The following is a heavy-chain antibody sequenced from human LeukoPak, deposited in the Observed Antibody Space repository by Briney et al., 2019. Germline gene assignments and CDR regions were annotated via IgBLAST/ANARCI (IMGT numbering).Heavy chain of an antibody. Sequence: PGRSLRLSCAASGFTFVDYAMHWVRQAPGKGLEWVSGISWNSGSIGYADSVKGRFTISRDNAKNSLYLQMNSLRAEDTALYYCAKDIRYDSSAYYDYWGQGTLVTVSS. V-gene: IGHV3-9*01. CDR3: AKDIRYDSSAYYDY. D-gene: IGHD3-22*01. CDR1: GFTFVDYA. CDR2: ISWNSGSI. J-gene: IGHJ4*02.